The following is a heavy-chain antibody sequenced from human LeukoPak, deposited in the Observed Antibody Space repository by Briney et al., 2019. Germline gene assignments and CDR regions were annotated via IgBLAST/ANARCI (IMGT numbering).Heavy chain of an antibody. CDR3: ARVLLERPGIDSFDM. CDR1: GFTFSSYA. Sequence: GGSLRLSCAASGFTFSSYAMTWVRQAPGKGLEWVSVISGNGINTYYADAVKGRFTISRDISKNTLYLQMNTLRAEDTAVYYCARVLLERPGIDSFDMWGQGTMVTVSS. J-gene: IGHJ3*02. V-gene: IGHV3-23*01. D-gene: IGHD1-1*01. CDR2: ISGNGINT.